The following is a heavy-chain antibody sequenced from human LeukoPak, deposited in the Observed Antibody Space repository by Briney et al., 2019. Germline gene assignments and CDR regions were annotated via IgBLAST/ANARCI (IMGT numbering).Heavy chain of an antibody. CDR2: FSGSGRGT. V-gene: IGHV3-23*01. D-gene: IGHD2-21*02. J-gene: IGHJ4*02. CDR3: AKGDSYCGGDCYPD. Sequence: GGSLRLSCAASGFTFSSYAMSWVRQAPGKGLEWVSAFSGSGRGTYYADSVKGRFTISRDNSKNTLYLQMNSLRAEDTAVYYCAKGDSYCGGDCYPDWGQGTLVTVSS. CDR1: GFTFSSYA.